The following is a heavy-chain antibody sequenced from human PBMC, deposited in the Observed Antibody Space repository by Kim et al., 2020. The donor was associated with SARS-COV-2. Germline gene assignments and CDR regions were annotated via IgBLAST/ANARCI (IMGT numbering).Heavy chain of an antibody. D-gene: IGHD3-10*01. J-gene: IGHJ4*02. V-gene: IGHV3-7*01. CDR3: AREGASGTYVALGY. CDR2: IKEDVSEK. Sequence: GASLRLSCAASGFTFSDYWMTWVRQAPGKGLEWVANIKEDVSEKYDVDSVKGRFTISRDNAKNSLYLQMNSLRVEDTADYYCAREGASGTYVALGYWGQGTLVTVSS. CDR1: GFTFSDYW.